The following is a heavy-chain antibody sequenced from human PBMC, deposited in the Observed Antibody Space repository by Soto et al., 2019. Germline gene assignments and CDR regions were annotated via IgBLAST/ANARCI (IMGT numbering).Heavy chain of an antibody. D-gene: IGHD2-21*02. V-gene: IGHV3-23*01. CDR2: IPGSGGST. CDR3: AKVMGAYVTQYYFDY. Sequence: EVQLLESGGALVQPGGSLRLSCAASGFTFSRHAMSWVRQAPGKGLEWVSAIPGSGGSTYYADSVKGRFTISRDNSKNALYRQMNSLIAEDTAVYYCAKVMGAYVTQYYFDYWGQGTLVTVSS. CDR1: GFTFSRHA. J-gene: IGHJ4*02.